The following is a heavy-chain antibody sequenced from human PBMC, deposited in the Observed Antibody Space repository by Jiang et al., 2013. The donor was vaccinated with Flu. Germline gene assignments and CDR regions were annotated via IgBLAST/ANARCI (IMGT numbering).Heavy chain of an antibody. CDR1: GYSYPTYW. D-gene: IGHD3-10*01. J-gene: IGHJ3*02. V-gene: IGHV5-10-1*01. Sequence: GAEVKKPGESLRISCKGSGYSYPTYWITWVRQVPGKGLEWMGNIDPSDSSTNYNPSFEGHVTFSADRTGGTAYLQWTSLRASDTATYYCATPRITMHHDAFDIWGQGTMVTVSS. CDR2: IDPSDSST. CDR3: ATPRITMHHDAFDI.